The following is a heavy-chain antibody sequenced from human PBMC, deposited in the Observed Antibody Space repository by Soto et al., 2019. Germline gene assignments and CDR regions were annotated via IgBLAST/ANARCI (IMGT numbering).Heavy chain of an antibody. CDR2: IIPIFGTV. CDR3: TRARAGNRLYYAMAV. Sequence: ASVKVSCKASGGSFRTYTTSWVRQAPGQGLEWVGGIIPIFGTVNYAQKLRDRVTITADESTSTAYMELTNLRSEDTAVYYCTRARAGNRLYYAMAVWGQGTTVTVSS. D-gene: IGHD6-13*01. J-gene: IGHJ6*02. V-gene: IGHV1-69*13. CDR1: GGSFRTYT.